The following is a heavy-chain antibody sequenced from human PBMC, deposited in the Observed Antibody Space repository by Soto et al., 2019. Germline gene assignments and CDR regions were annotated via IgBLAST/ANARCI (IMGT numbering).Heavy chain of an antibody. CDR2: ISAYNGNT. D-gene: IGHD2-2*01. J-gene: IGHJ6*03. CDR1: GYTFTSYG. V-gene: IGHV1-18*01. CDR3: ARGVPAATNYYYYYYMDV. Sequence: QVQLVQSGAEVKKPGASVKVSCKASGYTFTSYGISWVRQAPGQGLEWMGWISAYNGNTNYAQKLQGRVTMTTDTSTSTAYMELRSLRSADTAVYYCARGVPAATNYYYYYYMDVWGKGTTVTVSS.